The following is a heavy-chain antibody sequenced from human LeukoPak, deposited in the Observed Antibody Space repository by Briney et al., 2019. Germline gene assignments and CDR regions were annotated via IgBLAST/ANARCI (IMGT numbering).Heavy chain of an antibody. J-gene: IGHJ2*01. Sequence: PSETLSLTCAVYGGSFSGYYWSWIRQPAGKGLEWMGRTYTSGSTNYNPSLKSRVTMSVDMSKNQFSLKLSSMIAADTAVYYCARVSSSWYQDWYFDLWGRGTLVTVPS. D-gene: IGHD6-13*01. CDR3: ARVSSSWYQDWYFDL. V-gene: IGHV4-59*10. CDR1: GGSFSGYY. CDR2: TYTSGST.